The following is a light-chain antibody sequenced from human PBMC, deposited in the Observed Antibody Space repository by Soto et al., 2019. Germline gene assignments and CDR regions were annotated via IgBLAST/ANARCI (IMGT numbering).Light chain of an antibody. CDR1: QSVGSN. J-gene: IGKJ4*01. CDR3: QQYKDWPLT. V-gene: IGKV3-15*01. Sequence: RVLTQSPATLSVSPGERATLSCRASQSVGSNLAWYQQKPGQVPRLLMYGVSTRATGVPARFSGSGSGPEFTLTISSLQSEDFAVYYCQQYKDWPLTFGGGTKVDIK. CDR2: GVS.